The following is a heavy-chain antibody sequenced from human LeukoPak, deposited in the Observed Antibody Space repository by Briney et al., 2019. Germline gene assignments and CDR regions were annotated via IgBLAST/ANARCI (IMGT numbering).Heavy chain of an antibody. Sequence: VASVKVSCKASGYTFTGYYMHWVRQAPGQGLEWMGWINPNSGGTNYAQKFQGRVTMTRDTSISTAYMELSRLRSDDTAVYYCASTTMRHDYGDSFDYWGQGTLVTVSS. CDR3: ASTTMRHDYGDSFDY. D-gene: IGHD4-17*01. J-gene: IGHJ4*02. CDR1: GYTFTGYY. CDR2: INPNSGGT. V-gene: IGHV1-2*02.